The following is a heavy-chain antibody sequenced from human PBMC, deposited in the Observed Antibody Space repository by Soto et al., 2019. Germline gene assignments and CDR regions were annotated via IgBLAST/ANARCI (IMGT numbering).Heavy chain of an antibody. Sequence: ASVKVSCKASGGTFSSYAISWVRQAPGQGLEWMGGIIPIFGTANYAQKFQGRVTITADESTSTAYMELSSLRSEDTAVYYCASHPDYYDSSGYSFQHWGQGTLVTVSS. D-gene: IGHD3-22*01. CDR3: ASHPDYYDSSGYSFQH. V-gene: IGHV1-69*13. CDR2: IIPIFGTA. CDR1: GGTFSSYA. J-gene: IGHJ1*01.